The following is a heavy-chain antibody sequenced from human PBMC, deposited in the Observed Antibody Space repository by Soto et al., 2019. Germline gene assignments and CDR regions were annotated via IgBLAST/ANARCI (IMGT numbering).Heavy chain of an antibody. D-gene: IGHD5-18*01. V-gene: IGHV4-4*02. Sequence: PSETLSLTCAVSGGSISSNNWWSWVRQPPGKGLEWIGEIFHSGSTHYSPSLKSRVTISVDTSKNQFSLKLSSVTAADTAVYYCARGYGRNFDYWGQGTLVTVSS. CDR3: ARGYGRNFDY. J-gene: IGHJ4*02. CDR2: IFHSGST. CDR1: GGSISSNNW.